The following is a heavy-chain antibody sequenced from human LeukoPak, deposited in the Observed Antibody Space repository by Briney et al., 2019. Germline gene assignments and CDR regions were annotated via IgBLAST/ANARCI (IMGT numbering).Heavy chain of an antibody. CDR1: GFTFSSYW. V-gene: IGHV3-74*01. CDR2: INSDGSST. D-gene: IGHD1-1*01. CDR3: AKDLGRERAISSPGQDY. J-gene: IGHJ4*02. Sequence: PGGSLRLSCAASGFTFSSYWMHWVRQAPGKGLVWVSRINSDGSSTSYADSVKGRFTISRDNAKNTLYLQMNSLRAEDTAVYYCAKDLGRERAISSPGQDYWGQGTLVTVSS.